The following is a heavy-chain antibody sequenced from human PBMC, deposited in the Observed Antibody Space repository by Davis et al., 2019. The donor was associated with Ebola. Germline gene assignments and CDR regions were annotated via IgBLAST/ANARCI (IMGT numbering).Heavy chain of an antibody. J-gene: IGHJ4*02. CDR1: GGSFSGYY. V-gene: IGHV4-34*01. CDR3: ARGSARLYSSSPEFDY. Sequence: GSLRLSCAVYGGSFSGYYWSWIRQPPGKGLEWIGEINHGGSTNHNPSLKSRVTISVDTSKNQFSLNLNSVTAADTGVYYCARGSARLYSSSPEFDYWGQGTLVTVS. CDR2: INHGGST. D-gene: IGHD6-6*01.